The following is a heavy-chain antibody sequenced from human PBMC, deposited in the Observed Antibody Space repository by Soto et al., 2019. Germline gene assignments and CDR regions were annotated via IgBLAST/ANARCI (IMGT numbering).Heavy chain of an antibody. V-gene: IGHV4-34*01. J-gene: IGHJ3*01. Sequence: SXTLSLTCAVYGGSFSGYYWTWIRQPPVTGLEWIGEINHSGSTNYNPSLKSRITINPDTSKNQFSLQLNSVTPEDTAVYYCARVPNPFRLKIGYEDAFDFWGQGTMVTVSS. CDR3: ARVPNPFRLKIGYEDAFDF. D-gene: IGHD5-12*01. CDR2: INHSGST. CDR1: GGSFSGYY.